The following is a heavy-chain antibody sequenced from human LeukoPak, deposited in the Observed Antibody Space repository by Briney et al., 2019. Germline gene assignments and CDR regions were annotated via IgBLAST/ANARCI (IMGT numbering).Heavy chain of an antibody. CDR3: ARSGCPGGSCYLRYSWLDL. CDR1: GFSLSAYY. Sequence: GGSLRLSCEASGFSLSAYYMHWVRQAPGKGLEWVALISRDGTDQRYADSVRGRFTISRDNAKNSLYLHMDSLRAEDTAVYYCARSGCPGGSCYLRYSWLDLWGRGTLVTVSS. J-gene: IGHJ5*02. D-gene: IGHD2-15*01. CDR2: ISRDGTDQ. V-gene: IGHV3-30*07.